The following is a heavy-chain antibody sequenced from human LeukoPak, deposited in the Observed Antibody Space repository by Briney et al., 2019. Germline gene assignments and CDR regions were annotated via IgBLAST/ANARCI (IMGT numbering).Heavy chain of an antibody. V-gene: IGHV5-51*01. Sequence: GESLKISCEGSGYTFSNYWIGWVRQMPGKGLEWMAIIYPGDSDSRYSPSFQGQVTISADRSINTAYLQWSSLTASDTAMYYCASRPFETTVVPWDFYWGQGTQVTVSS. J-gene: IGHJ4*02. CDR3: ASRPFETTVVPWDFY. CDR2: IYPGDSDS. D-gene: IGHD4-23*01. CDR1: GYTFSNYW.